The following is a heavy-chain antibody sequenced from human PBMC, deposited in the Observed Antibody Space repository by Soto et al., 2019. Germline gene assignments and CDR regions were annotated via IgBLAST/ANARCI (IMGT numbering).Heavy chain of an antibody. CDR1: WYMFTSES. D-gene: IGHD6-19*01. Sequence: ASVXVAFKAYWYMFTSESMQCWLQAPGQGLDCMGVVNPCDGYTNYAQKFQGRITMNRDTSTSTVYMYLSSLTSDETAVYYCARDENCSDGLCDHESLQIWGQGTLVNV. CDR2: VNPCDGYT. V-gene: IGHV1-46*01. CDR3: ARDENCSDGLCDHESLQI. J-gene: IGHJ1*01.